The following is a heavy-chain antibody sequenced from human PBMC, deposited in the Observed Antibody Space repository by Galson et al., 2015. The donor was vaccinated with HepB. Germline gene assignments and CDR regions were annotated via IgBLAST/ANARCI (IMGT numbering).Heavy chain of an antibody. D-gene: IGHD4-17*01. CDR3: AKQAGNLIRSWHFDY. Sequence: SLRLSCAASGFTFSVHFMHWVRQAPGKGLEWVSGVEKDSSGTYYADSVKGRFTISRDNSKNTLYLQVNSLRAEDTAVYYCAKQAGNLIRSWHFDYWGQGSLVIVSS. CDR2: VEKDSSGT. V-gene: IGHV3-23*03. CDR1: GFTFSVHF. J-gene: IGHJ4*02.